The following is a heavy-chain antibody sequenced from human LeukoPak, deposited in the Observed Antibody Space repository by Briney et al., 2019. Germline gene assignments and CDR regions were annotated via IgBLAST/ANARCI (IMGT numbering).Heavy chain of an antibody. J-gene: IGHJ4*02. Sequence: SQTLSLTCTVSGGSISSGSYYWSWIRQPAGKGLEWIGRIYTSGSTNYHPSLKSRVTISVDTSKNQFSLKLSSGTAADTAVYYCARGMGDSSGYYYGYYFDYWGQGTLVTVSS. CDR1: GGSISSGSYY. V-gene: IGHV4-61*02. CDR2: IYTSGST. D-gene: IGHD3-22*01. CDR3: ARGMGDSSGYYYGYYFDY.